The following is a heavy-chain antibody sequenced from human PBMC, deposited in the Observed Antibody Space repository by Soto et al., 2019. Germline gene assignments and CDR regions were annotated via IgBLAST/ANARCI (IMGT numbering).Heavy chain of an antibody. D-gene: IGHD3-10*01. CDR1: GGYFNDNY. CDR2: ISRSGTT. V-gene: IGHV4-34*01. Sequence: QVQLQQWGAGLLKPSETLSLSCAVYGGYFNDNYYTWFRQPPGKGLEWIGEISRSGTTKYIPSLKSRASISFDTSKTQVSLKVTSVTAADTAVYYCATSLWFGTQVELWGQGALETVSS. J-gene: IGHJ5*02. CDR3: ATSLWFGTQVEL.